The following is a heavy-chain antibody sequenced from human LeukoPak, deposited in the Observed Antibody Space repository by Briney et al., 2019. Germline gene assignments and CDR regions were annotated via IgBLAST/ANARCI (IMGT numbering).Heavy chain of an antibody. D-gene: IGHD1-26*01. CDR1: GFTFSVYC. Sequence: SLKISCAASGFTFSVYCMHWVRQSPGKGLEWVAVIWNDGSNKYYADSVKGRFTISRDNSKNTLFLQMNSLRAEDTAVYYCARASGSYDYWGQGTLVTVSS. J-gene: IGHJ4*02. V-gene: IGHV3-33*01. CDR3: ARASGSYDY. CDR2: IWNDGSNK.